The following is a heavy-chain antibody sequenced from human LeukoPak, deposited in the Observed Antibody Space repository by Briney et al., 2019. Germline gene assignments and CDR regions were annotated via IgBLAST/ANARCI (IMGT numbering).Heavy chain of an antibody. CDR2: IRSKAYGGTT. CDR1: GVTFGDYA. J-gene: IGHJ4*02. V-gene: IGHV3-49*04. CDR3: TRSYGFWSGYFDY. D-gene: IGHD3-3*01. Sequence: GGSLRLSCTASGVTFGDYAMSWVRQAPGKGLEWVGFIRSKAYGGTTEYAASVKGRFTISRDDSKSIAYLQMNSLKTEDTAVYYCTRSYGFWSGYFDYWGQGTLVTVSS.